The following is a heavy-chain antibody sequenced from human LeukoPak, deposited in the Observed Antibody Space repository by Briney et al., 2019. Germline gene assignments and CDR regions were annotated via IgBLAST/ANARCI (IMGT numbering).Heavy chain of an antibody. CDR2: IKQDGSEK. CDR3: ARDGAAPNCFDI. CDR1: GFIFSSYW. D-gene: IGHD6-6*01. V-gene: IGHV3-7*01. Sequence: GGSLRLSCAASGFIFSSYWMSWVRQAPGKGLEWVANIKQDGSEKYYVDSVKGRFTISRDNAKNSLYLQMNSLRAEDTAVYYCARDGAAPNCFDIWGQGTMVTVSS. J-gene: IGHJ3*02.